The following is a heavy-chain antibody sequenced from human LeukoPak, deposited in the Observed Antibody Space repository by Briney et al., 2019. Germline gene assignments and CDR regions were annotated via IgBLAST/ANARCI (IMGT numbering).Heavy chain of an antibody. Sequence: GGSLRLSCAASGFAFSSYSMNWVRQAPGKGLEWVSSISSSSSYIYYADSVKGRFTISRDNAKNSLYLQMNSLRAEDTAVYYCVRGVSISSSWSNDIWGQGTMVTVSS. CDR2: ISSSSSYI. J-gene: IGHJ3*02. CDR3: VRGVSISSSWSNDI. V-gene: IGHV3-21*01. CDR1: GFAFSSYS. D-gene: IGHD6-13*01.